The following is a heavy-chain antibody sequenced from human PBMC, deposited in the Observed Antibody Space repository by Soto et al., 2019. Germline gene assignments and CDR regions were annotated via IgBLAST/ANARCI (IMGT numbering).Heavy chain of an antibody. V-gene: IGHV1-18*01. CDR3: AREGPRPYYHYGMDV. CDR1: GYTFSMSG. CDR2: ISGYNGNT. J-gene: IGHJ6*02. Sequence: QVQLVQSGAEVKKPGASVKVSCKSSGYTFSMSGISWVRQAPGQGLEWMGWISGYNGNTNYEQKFKDRVTMTTDTSTNTAYMELRNLRSDDTAVYYCAREGPRPYYHYGMDVWGQGTTVTVSS.